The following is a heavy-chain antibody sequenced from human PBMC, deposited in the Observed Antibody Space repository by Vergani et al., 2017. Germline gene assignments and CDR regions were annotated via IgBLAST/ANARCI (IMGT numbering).Heavy chain of an antibody. V-gene: IGHV1-69*04. D-gene: IGHD2-15*01. CDR2: IIPILGIA. CDR1: GGTFSSYA. J-gene: IGHJ5*02. Sequence: QVQLVQSGAEVKKPGSSVKVSCKASGGTFSSYAISWVRQAPGQGLEWMGRIIPILGIANHAQKFQGRVTITADKSTSTAYMELSSLRSEDTAVYYCARGDIVVAYNWFDPWGQGTLVTVSA. CDR3: ARGDIVVAYNWFDP.